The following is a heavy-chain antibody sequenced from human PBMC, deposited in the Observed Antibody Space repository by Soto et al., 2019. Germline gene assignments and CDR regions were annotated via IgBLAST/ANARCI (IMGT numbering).Heavy chain of an antibody. Sequence: PGGSLRLSCAASGFTFSSYAMSWVRQAPGKGLEWVSAISGSGGSTYYADSVKGRFTISRDNSKNTLYLQMNSLRAEDTAVYYCAKEPRPYYDILTGYYASGPFDYWGQGTLVTVSS. V-gene: IGHV3-23*01. CDR2: ISGSGGST. D-gene: IGHD3-9*01. CDR3: AKEPRPYYDILTGYYASGPFDY. J-gene: IGHJ4*02. CDR1: GFTFSSYA.